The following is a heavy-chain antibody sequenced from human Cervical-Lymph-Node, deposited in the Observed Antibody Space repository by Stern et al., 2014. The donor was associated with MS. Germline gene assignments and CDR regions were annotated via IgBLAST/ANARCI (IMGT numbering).Heavy chain of an antibody. J-gene: IGHJ5*02. CDR1: GYTFTNYG. V-gene: IGHV1-18*01. CDR2: VATTTDAT. Sequence: QVQLVQSGAEVKKPGASVKISCKTSGYTFTNYGISWVRQAPGQGLEWMGWVATTTDATNYARRLQGRVTITTAKSTGTANMGLRSLTSGDTAVYFCLRDWGRVHVISDLWGQGTLVTVSS. CDR3: LRDWGRVHVISDL. D-gene: IGHD3-16*01.